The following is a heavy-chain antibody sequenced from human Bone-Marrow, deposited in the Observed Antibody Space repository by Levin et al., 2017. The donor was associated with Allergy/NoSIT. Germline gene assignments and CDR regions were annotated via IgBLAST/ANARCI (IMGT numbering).Heavy chain of an antibody. Sequence: SVKVSCKASGGTFSSYAISWVRQAPGQGLEWMGGIIPIFGTANYAQKFQGRVTITADKSTSTAYMELSSLRSEDTAVYYCARAGRKQLARSDAFDIWGQGTMVTVSS. V-gene: IGHV1-69*06. CDR2: IIPIFGTA. CDR1: GGTFSSYA. D-gene: IGHD6-13*01. J-gene: IGHJ3*02. CDR3: ARAGRKQLARSDAFDI.